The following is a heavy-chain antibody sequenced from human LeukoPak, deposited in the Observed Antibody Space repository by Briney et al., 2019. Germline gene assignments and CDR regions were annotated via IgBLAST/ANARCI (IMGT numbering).Heavy chain of an antibody. CDR2: ISTSGNTR. CDR1: GFTFSSYE. D-gene: IGHD1-7*01. CDR3: ARELSGTTSYYFDY. V-gene: IGHV3-48*03. J-gene: IGHJ4*02. Sequence: PGGSLRLSCAASGFTFSSYEMNGVRQAPGKGLEWVSYISTSGNTRYYADSVKGRFTISRDNAKNSLYLQMNSLRVEDTAVYYCARELSGTTSYYFDYWGQGILVTVSS.